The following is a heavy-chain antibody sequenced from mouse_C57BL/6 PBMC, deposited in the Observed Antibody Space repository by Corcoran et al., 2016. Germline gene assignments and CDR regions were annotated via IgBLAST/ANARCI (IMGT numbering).Heavy chain of an antibody. D-gene: IGHD2-5*01. CDR3: ARDSNPLYYYAMDY. Sequence: QVQLQQSGAELARPGASVKLSCKASGYTFTSYGISWVKQRTGQGLEWIGEIYPRSGNTYYNEKFKGKATLTTDKSSSTAYMELRSLTSEDSAVYFCARDSNPLYYYAMDYWGQGTSVTVSS. V-gene: IGHV1-81*01. CDR1: GYTFTSYG. J-gene: IGHJ4*01. CDR2: IYPRSGNT.